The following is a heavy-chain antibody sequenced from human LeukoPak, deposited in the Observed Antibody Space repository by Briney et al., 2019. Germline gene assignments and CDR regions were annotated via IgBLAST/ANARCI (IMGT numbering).Heavy chain of an antibody. CDR3: AREGNGDPYFDY. V-gene: IGHV4-30-2*01. CDR1: SGSISSGGYS. J-gene: IGHJ4*02. CDR2: IYHSGST. D-gene: IGHD4-17*01. Sequence: PSETLSLTCAVSSGSISSGGYSWSWIRQPPGNGLEWIGYIYHSGSTYYNPSLKSRVTISVDRSKNQFSLKLSSVTAADTAVYYCAREGNGDPYFDYWGQGTLVTVSS.